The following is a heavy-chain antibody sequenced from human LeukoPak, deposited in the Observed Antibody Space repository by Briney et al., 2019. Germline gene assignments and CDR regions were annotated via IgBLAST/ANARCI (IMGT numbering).Heavy chain of an antibody. CDR1: GFTVSSNY. V-gene: IGHV3-23*01. J-gene: IGHJ4*02. Sequence: GGSLRLSCAASGFTVSSNYMSWVRQAPGKGLEWVSAISGSGGSTYYADSVKGRFTISRDNSKNTLYLQMNSLRAEDTAVYYCAKDLQKYSSSGFDYWGQGTLVTVPS. CDR2: ISGSGGST. CDR3: AKDLQKYSSSGFDY. D-gene: IGHD6-6*01.